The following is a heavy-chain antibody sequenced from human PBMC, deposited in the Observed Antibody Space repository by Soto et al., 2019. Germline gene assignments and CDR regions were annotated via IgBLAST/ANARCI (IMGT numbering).Heavy chain of an antibody. CDR2: INAGNGNT. Sequence: QVQLVQSGAEVKKPGASVKVSCKASGYTFTSYAMHWVRQAPGQRLEWMGWINAGNGNTKYSQKFQGRVTITRDTSASTAYMELSSLRSEDTGVYYCARDNYHFCSGYSYYYYMDVCVNGTTVTVSS. CDR1: GYTFTSYA. J-gene: IGHJ6*03. D-gene: IGHD3-3*01. V-gene: IGHV1-3*01. CDR3: ARDNYHFCSGYSYYYYMDV.